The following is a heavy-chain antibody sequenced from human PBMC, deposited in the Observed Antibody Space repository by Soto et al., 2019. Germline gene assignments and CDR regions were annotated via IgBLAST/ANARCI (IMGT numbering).Heavy chain of an antibody. CDR2: ISSSSSYI. V-gene: IGHV3-21*01. D-gene: IGHD3-9*01. CDR1: GFTFSSYT. Sequence: RLSCAASGFTFSSYTMNWVRQAPGKGLEWVSSISSSSSYIYYADSVKGRFTISRDNAKNSLYLQMNSLRAEDTAVYYCARDRIFYGGVFDYWGQGTLVTVSS. CDR3: ARDRIFYGGVFDY. J-gene: IGHJ4*02.